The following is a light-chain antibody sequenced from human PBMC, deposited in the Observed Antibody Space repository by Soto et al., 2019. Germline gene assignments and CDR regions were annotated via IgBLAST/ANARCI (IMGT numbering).Light chain of an antibody. Sequence: QSALTQPRSVSGSPGQSVTISCTGTSSDVGAYNYVSWYQHHPGKAPKVMIYDVSERPSGVPDRFSGSKSDNTASLTISGLQAEDDADYYCCSYAGSYSWVFGGGTKLTVL. CDR1: SSDVGAYNY. CDR3: CSYAGSYSWV. J-gene: IGLJ3*02. CDR2: DVS. V-gene: IGLV2-11*01.